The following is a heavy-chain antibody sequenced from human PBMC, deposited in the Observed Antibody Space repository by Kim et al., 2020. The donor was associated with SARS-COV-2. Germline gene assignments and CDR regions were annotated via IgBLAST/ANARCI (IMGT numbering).Heavy chain of an antibody. V-gene: IGHV6-1*01. CDR3: ARGVWGVGKFDY. J-gene: IGHJ4*02. CDR1: GDSVSSNSVA. Sequence: SQTLSLTCAISGDSVSSNSVAWNWIRQSPSRGLEWLGKTYYRSNWYNDYAVSVKSRITINPDTSKNQFSLQLNSVTAEDTAVYYCARGVWGVGKFDYWGQGTLVIVSS. D-gene: IGHD3-10*01. CDR2: TYYRSNWYN.